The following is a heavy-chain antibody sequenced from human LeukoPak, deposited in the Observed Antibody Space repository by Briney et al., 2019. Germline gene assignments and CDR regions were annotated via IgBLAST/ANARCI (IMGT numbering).Heavy chain of an antibody. J-gene: IGHJ4*02. Sequence: TLSLTCTVSGGSIRSGSYYWSWIRQPAGKGLEWIGRIYTSGSTNYNPSLKSRVTISVDTSKNQFSLKLSSVTAADTAVYYCARESVYDYADDYWGQGTLVTVSS. V-gene: IGHV4-61*02. CDR1: GGSIRSGSYY. CDR2: IYTSGST. CDR3: ARESVYDYADDY. D-gene: IGHD5/OR15-5a*01.